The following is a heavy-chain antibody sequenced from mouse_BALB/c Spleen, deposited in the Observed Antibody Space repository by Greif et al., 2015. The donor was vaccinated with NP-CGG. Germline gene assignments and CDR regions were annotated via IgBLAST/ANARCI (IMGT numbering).Heavy chain of an antibody. D-gene: IGHD2-1*01. Sequence: VKLVESGGGLVKPGGSLKLSCAASGFAFSSYDMSWVRQTPEKRLEWVAYISSGGGSTYYPDTVKGRFTISRDNAKNTLYLQMSSLKSEDTAMYYCARYGNWFAYGGQGTLVTVSA. J-gene: IGHJ3*01. CDR2: ISSGGGST. CDR3: ARYGNWFAY. V-gene: IGHV5-12-1*01. CDR1: GFAFSSYD.